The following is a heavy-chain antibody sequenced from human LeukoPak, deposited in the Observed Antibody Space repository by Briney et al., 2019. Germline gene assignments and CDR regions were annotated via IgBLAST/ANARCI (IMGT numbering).Heavy chain of an antibody. D-gene: IGHD3/OR15-3a*01. CDR3: ARVRDWLHWFDR. CDR1: GYTFSSYG. V-gene: IGHV1-18*04. Sequence: ASVKVSCKASGYTFSSYGISWVRQAPGQGLEWMGWISGYNGYTNYAQKLQGRVTMTTDTFTSTAYMELRSLRSDDTAVYYCARVRDWLHWFDRWGQGTLVSVSS. J-gene: IGHJ5*02. CDR2: ISGYNGYT.